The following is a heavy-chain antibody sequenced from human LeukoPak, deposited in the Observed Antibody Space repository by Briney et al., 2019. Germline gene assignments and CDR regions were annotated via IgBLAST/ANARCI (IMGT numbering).Heavy chain of an antibody. D-gene: IGHD2-8*02. J-gene: IGHJ4*02. CDR2: IYTSWRT. CDR1: GGSLSSGSYY. V-gene: IGHV4-61*02. Sequence: SETLSLTCTVSGGSLSSGSYYWSWIRQPAGKGLEWIGRIYTSWRTMYSPSLKSRVTISADTSKNQFSLKLSSVTATDTAVYYCARGYWFYFDYWGQGTLVTVSS. CDR3: ARGYWFYFDY.